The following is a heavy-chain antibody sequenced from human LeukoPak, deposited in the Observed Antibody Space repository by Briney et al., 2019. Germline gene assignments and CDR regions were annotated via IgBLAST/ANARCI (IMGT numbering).Heavy chain of an antibody. CDR3: AKDPSGNWKTDY. CDR1: RFTFSSYA. D-gene: IGHD1-20*01. V-gene: IGHV3-23*01. J-gene: IGHJ4*02. CDR2: ISGSGGSK. Sequence: GGSLRLSCAASRFTFSSYAMNWVRQAPGKGLEWVSGISGSGGSKYYADSVKGRFTISRDNSKNTLYLQMNSLRAEDTAVYYCAKDPSGNWKTDYWGQGTLVTVSS.